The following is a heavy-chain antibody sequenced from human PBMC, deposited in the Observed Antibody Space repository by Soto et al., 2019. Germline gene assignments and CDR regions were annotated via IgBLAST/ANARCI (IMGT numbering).Heavy chain of an antibody. J-gene: IGHJ6*02. CDR1: GGSISSGGYY. Sequence: SETLSLTCTVSGGSISSGGYYWSWIRQHPGKGLEWIGYIYYSGSTYYNPSLKSRVTISVDTSKNQFSLKLSSVTAADTAVYYCARVLSDFWSGYYPNYYYGMDVWGQGTTVT. CDR2: IYYSGST. CDR3: ARVLSDFWSGYYPNYYYGMDV. V-gene: IGHV4-31*03. D-gene: IGHD3-3*01.